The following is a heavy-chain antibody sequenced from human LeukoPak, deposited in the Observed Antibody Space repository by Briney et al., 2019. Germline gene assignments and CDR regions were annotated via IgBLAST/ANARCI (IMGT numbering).Heavy chain of an antibody. CDR2: IYTSGST. CDR1: GGSISNYY. V-gene: IGHV4-4*07. J-gene: IGHJ6*03. D-gene: IGHD6-6*01. Sequence: SETLSLTCTVSGGSISNYYWSWIRQPAGKGLEWIGRIYTSGSTNYNPSLKSRVTMSVDTSKNQFSLKLDSVTAADTAVYYCARDVRRSSSSSNSYYYYMDVWGKGTPVTVSS. CDR3: ARDVRRSSSSSNSYYYYMDV.